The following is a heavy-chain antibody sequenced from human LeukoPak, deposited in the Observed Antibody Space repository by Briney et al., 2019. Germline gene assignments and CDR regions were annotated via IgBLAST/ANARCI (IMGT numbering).Heavy chain of an antibody. V-gene: IGHV4-61*01. CDR1: GASVSSGPYY. D-gene: IGHD6-13*01. J-gene: IGHJ4*02. Sequence: PSETLSLTCTVSGASVSSGPYYWSWIRQPPGKGLEWIGYIYYSGSTNYNPSLKSRVTISVDTSKNQFSLKLSSVTAADTAVYYCARGQQLALFDYWGQGTLVTVSS. CDR2: IYYSGST. CDR3: ARGQQLALFDY.